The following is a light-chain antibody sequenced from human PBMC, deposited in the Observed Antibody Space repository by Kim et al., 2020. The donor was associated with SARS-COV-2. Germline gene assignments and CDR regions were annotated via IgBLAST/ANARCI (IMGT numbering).Light chain of an antibody. CDR3: QQFGT. Sequence: DIQMSQSPSSLSASVGDRVTITCRASQGNSNTLAWYQQKPGKAPKLLLFAASRLESGVPSRFSGSGSGTDYTLTISSLQPEDFATYYCQQFGTLGQGTKLEI. CDR2: AAS. J-gene: IGKJ2*02. V-gene: IGKV1-NL1*01. CDR1: QGNSNT.